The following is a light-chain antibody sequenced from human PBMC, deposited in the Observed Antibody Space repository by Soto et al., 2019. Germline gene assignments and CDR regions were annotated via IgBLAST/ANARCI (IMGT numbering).Light chain of an antibody. V-gene: IGKV1-17*01. CDR3: QQYGSSPRFT. Sequence: DIQMTQSPSSLSASVGDRVTITCRASRGIRDALGWYQQKAGKVPKRLIYSASSLQRGVPSRFSGSGSETEFTLTISRLEPEDFAVYYCQQYGSSPRFTFGPGTKVDI. J-gene: IGKJ3*01. CDR1: RGIRDA. CDR2: SAS.